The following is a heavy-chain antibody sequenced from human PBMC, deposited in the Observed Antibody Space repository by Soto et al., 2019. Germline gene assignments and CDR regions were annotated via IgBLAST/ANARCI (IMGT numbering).Heavy chain of an antibody. CDR2: IIPFFGSV. CDR3: ARGHQYGGNSDAFEF. V-gene: IGHV1-69*13. J-gene: IGHJ3*01. D-gene: IGHD2-21*02. Sequence: GASVKVSCKASGLTFSSSTLTWVRQVPGQGPEWMGGIIPFFGSVNYAQKFQDRVTITADVSTSTTYMELRSLRSEDTAVYYCARGHQYGGNSDAFEFWG. CDR1: GLTFSSST.